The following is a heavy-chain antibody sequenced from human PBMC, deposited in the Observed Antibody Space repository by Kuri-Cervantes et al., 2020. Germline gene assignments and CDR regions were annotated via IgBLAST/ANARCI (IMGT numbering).Heavy chain of an antibody. J-gene: IGHJ6*02. CDR1: GFTFSSYW. Sequence: GGSLRLSCAASGFTFSSYWMSWVRQAPGKGLEWVANIKQDGSEKYYVDSVKGRFTISRDNAKNSLYLQMNSLRAEDTAVYYCARDANVYYYYGMDVWGQGTTVTVSS. CDR2: IKQDGSEK. CDR3: ARDANVYYYYGMDV. V-gene: IGHV3-7*01.